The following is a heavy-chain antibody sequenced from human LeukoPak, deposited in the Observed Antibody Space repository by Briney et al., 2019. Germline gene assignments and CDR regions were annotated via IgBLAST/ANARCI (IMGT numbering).Heavy chain of an antibody. D-gene: IGHD4-23*01. Sequence: SETLSLTCTVSGGSISSYYWSWLRQPAGKGLEWIGRIYTSGSTNYNPSLKSRVTMSVDTSKNQFSLKLSSVTAADTAVYYCAREGAVVLSNFDCWGQGTLVTVSS. CDR1: GGSISSYY. CDR2: IYTSGST. J-gene: IGHJ4*02. V-gene: IGHV4-4*07. CDR3: AREGAVVLSNFDC.